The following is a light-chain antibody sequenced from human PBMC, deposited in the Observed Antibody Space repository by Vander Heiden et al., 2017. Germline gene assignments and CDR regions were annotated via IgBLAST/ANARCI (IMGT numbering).Light chain of an antibody. CDR1: SSNIGSYT. V-gene: IGLV1-44*01. J-gene: IGLJ3*02. Sequence: QPVLTQPPSASATPGQTVTISCSGSSSNIGSYTVNWYQHLPGTAPKLLIHTDQQRPSGVPDRFSASTSGTAASLAIRGLQSDDEADYYGGGWDDRLNGGVFGGGTKLTVL. CDR3: GGWDDRLNGGV. CDR2: TDQ.